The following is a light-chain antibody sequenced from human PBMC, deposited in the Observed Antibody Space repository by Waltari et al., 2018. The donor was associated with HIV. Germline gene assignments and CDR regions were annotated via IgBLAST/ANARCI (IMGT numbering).Light chain of an antibody. CDR1: QNINNF. J-gene: IGKJ3*01. CDR3: RQSYGPPLT. V-gene: IGKV1-39*01. Sequence: MTQSPSSLSASVGDRVTITCRTSQNINNFLNWYQQKPGKAPKLLIYSASTLESGVPSRFSGSGSRTSFTLTISGLQPDDFATYYCRQSYGPPLTFGPGTKVDL. CDR2: SAS.